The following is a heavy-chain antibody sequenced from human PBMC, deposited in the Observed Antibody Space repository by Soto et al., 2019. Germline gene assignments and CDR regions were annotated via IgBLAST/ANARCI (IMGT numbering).Heavy chain of an antibody. J-gene: IGHJ4*02. CDR1: GFTFSSYS. CDR2: ISSSSSYI. CDR3: ARGGGAASDY. Sequence: EVQLVESGGGLVKPGGSLRLSCAASGFTFSSYSMNWVRQAPGKGLEWVSSISSSSSYIYYADSVKGRFTISRDNAKNSLYLQMNSLRSEDTAVDYCARGGGAASDYWGQGTLVTVSS. D-gene: IGHD6-13*01. V-gene: IGHV3-21*01.